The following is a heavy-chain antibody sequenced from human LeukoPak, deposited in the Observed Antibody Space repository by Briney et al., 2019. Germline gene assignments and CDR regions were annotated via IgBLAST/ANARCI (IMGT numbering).Heavy chain of an antibody. CDR3: AKGGGSYYRGSFDY. CDR1: GFTFSSYA. D-gene: IGHD1-26*01. V-gene: IGHV3-23*01. J-gene: IGHJ4*02. CDR2: ISGSSGST. Sequence: PTGGSLRLSCAASGFTFSSYAMSWVRQAPGKGLEWVSTISGSSGSTYYADSVKGRFTISRDNSKNTLYLQMNSLRAEDTAIYYCAKGGGSYYRGSFDYWGQGTLVTVSS.